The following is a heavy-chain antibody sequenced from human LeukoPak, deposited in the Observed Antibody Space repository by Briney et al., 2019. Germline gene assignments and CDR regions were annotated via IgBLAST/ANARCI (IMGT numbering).Heavy chain of an antibody. J-gene: IGHJ6*03. Sequence: ASVKVSCKASGYTFTSYYMHWVRQAPGQGLEWTGIINPSGGSTSYAQKFQGRVTMTRDMSTSTVYMELSSLRSEDTAVYYCARDPRVNYYYYYMDVWGKGTTVTVSS. V-gene: IGHV1-46*01. CDR2: INPSGGST. CDR1: GYTFTSYY. CDR3: ARDPRVNYYYYYMDV. D-gene: IGHD2-21*01.